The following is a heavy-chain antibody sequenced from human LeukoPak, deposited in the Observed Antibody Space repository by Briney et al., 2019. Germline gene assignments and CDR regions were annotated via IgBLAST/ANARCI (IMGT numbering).Heavy chain of an antibody. J-gene: IGHJ4*02. CDR3: ARQESIAAKKFDY. CDR2: IYYSGST. CDR1: GGSISSYY. Sequence: KPSETLSLTCTVSGGSISSYYWSWIRQPPGKGLEWIGYIYYSGSTNYNPSLKSRVTISVDTSKNQFSLKLSSVTAADTAVYYCARQESIAAKKFDYWGQGTLVTVSS. D-gene: IGHD6-6*01. V-gene: IGHV4-59*08.